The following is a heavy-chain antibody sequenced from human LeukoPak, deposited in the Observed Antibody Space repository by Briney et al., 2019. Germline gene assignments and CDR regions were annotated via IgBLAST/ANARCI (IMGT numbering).Heavy chain of an antibody. CDR3: AREIGQLDY. CDR1: GFTFSSYA. Sequence: PGGSLRLSCAASGFTFSSYAMSWVRQAPGKGVEWVSVISGSGGTTYYADSVKGRFTISRDNSKNTLYLQMNSLRAEDTAVYYCAREIGQLDYWGQGTLVTVSS. J-gene: IGHJ4*02. D-gene: IGHD3-16*01. V-gene: IGHV3-23*01. CDR2: ISGSGGTT.